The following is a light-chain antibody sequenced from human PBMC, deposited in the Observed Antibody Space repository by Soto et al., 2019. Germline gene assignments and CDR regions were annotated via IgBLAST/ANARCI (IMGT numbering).Light chain of an antibody. CDR1: SSDVGSYNL. Sequence: QSALTQPASVSGSPGPSITLSCTGTSSDVGSYNLVSWYQQHPGKAPKLMIYEGSKRPSGVSNRFSGSKSGNTASLTISGLQAEDEADYYCCSYAGSSTFHVVFGGGTKVTVL. J-gene: IGLJ2*01. V-gene: IGLV2-23*03. CDR3: CSYAGSSTFHVV. CDR2: EGS.